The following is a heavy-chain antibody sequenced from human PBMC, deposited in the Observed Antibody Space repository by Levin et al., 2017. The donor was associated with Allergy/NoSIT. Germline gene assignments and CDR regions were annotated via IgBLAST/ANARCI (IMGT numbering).Heavy chain of an antibody. CDR3: ARSRRVAIRFAAFDV. V-gene: IGHV5-51*01. CDR2: IYPSDSDT. D-gene: IGHD2-15*01. Sequence: GESLKISCKGSGYSFSSYWIGWVRQMPGKGLEWMGIIYPSDSDTRYSPSFQGQVTISADKSISTAYLQWSSLKASDSAMYYCARSRRVAIRFAAFDVWGPGTMVTVSS. J-gene: IGHJ3*01. CDR1: GYSFSSYW.